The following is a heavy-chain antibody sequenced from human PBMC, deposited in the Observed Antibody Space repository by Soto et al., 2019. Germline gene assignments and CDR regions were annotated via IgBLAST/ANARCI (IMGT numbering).Heavy chain of an antibody. D-gene: IGHD6-19*01. V-gene: IGHV3-23*01. J-gene: IGHJ4*02. CDR3: AKSQSGQWLFWPY. CDR1: GFSFSSYA. Sequence: EVQLLETGGGLVQPGGSLRLSCAASGFSFSSYAMSWVRQDPGHGLEWVSTISGSSGSTYYADSVKGRFTISRDDSKNTLYLQMDSLRTEDTAVYYCAKSQSGQWLFWPYWGQGTLVPVSS. CDR2: ISGSSGST.